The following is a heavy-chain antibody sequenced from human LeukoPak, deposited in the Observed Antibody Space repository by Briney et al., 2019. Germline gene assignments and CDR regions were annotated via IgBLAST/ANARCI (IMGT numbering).Heavy chain of an antibody. V-gene: IGHV1-69*06. Sequence: GASVKVSCRASGGTFSSYAISWVRQAPGQGLEWMGGIIPIFGTANYAQKFQGRVTITADKSTSTAYMELSSLRSEDTAVYYCARGGRRYFDWYQFDPWGQGTLVTVSS. D-gene: IGHD3-9*01. J-gene: IGHJ5*02. CDR3: ARGGRRYFDWYQFDP. CDR2: IIPIFGTA. CDR1: GGTFSSYA.